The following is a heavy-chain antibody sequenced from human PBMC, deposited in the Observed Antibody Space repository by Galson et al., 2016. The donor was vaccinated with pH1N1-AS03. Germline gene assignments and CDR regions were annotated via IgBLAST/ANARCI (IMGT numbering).Heavy chain of an antibody. V-gene: IGHV3-21*01. CDR2: IDEGGSHP. Sequence: SLRLSCAASGFTFSKTGMNWVRQAPGKGPEWVSSIDEGGSHPYSADSLQGRFTISGDNTKNSLFLHMNSLRAEDTAVYYCVTDGTFGSTIEHWGQGTLVTVSS. D-gene: IGHD2-15*01. J-gene: IGHJ4*02. CDR3: VTDGTFGSTIEH. CDR1: GFTFSKTG.